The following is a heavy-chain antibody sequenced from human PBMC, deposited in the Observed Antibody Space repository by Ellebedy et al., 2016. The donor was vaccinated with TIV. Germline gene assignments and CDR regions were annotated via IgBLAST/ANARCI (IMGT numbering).Heavy chain of an antibody. CDR3: ARAFNWGSGAWAFDI. CDR1: GFSLSGHW. CDR2: SNKDGSDT. Sequence: GGSLRLXCAASGFSLSGHWMHWVRQPPGKGLLWVSRSNKDGSDTKYADSVKGRFTISRDNAKNTLYLQMNSLRAEDTAVYYCARAFNWGSGAWAFDIWGQGTMVTVSS. D-gene: IGHD7-27*01. V-gene: IGHV3-74*01. J-gene: IGHJ3*02.